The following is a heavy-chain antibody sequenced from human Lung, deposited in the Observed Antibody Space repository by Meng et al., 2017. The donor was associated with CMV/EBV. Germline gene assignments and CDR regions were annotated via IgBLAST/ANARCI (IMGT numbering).Heavy chain of an antibody. J-gene: IGHJ4*02. CDR2: LYSTGTY. V-gene: IGHV4-61*03. D-gene: IGHD1-26*01. CDR1: GVSVSNDDYN. Sequence: SETLSLTCSVSGVSVSNDDYNWSWIRQSPGKGLEWIGQLYSTGTYTFNPSLMSRVTISTYTSKNRFYLTLTSVTAADTAVYFCVAYLVGIGGRDYWGQGRMVTVSS. CDR3: VAYLVGIGGRDY.